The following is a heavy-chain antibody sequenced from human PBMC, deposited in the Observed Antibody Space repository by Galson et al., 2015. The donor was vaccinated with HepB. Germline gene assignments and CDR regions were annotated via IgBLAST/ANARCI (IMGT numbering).Heavy chain of an antibody. CDR3: ARGISAHPDAFDL. Sequence: SVKFSCKASGCTFTSYGISWGRQAPGQGLEGRGWISTYNGNTNYAQKLQGRVTMTTDTSKSTAYMELRSLRSDDTAVYYCARGISAHPDAFDLWGQGTMVTVSS. D-gene: IGHD6-6*01. J-gene: IGHJ3*01. CDR2: ISTYNGNT. V-gene: IGHV1-18*01. CDR1: GCTFTSYG.